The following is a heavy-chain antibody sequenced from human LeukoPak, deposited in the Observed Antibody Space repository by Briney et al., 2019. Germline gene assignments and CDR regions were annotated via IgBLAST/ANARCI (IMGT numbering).Heavy chain of an antibody. D-gene: IGHD3-16*02. CDR1: GFTVSSNY. Sequence: PGGSLRLSCAASGFTVSSNYMSWVRQAPGKGLEWVSVIYSGGSTYYADSVKGRFAISRDNSKNTLYLQMNSLRAEDTAVYYCARVRVDVWGSYRQHFDYWGRGTLVTVSS. CDR2: IYSGGST. V-gene: IGHV3-53*01. CDR3: ARVRVDVWGSYRQHFDY. J-gene: IGHJ4*02.